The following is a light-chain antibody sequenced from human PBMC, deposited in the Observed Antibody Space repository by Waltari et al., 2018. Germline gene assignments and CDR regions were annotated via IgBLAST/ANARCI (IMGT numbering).Light chain of an antibody. Sequence: DIVMTQSPDSLAVSLGESATINCKSSPSVLYSSNNKNYLTWYQQKPGQPPKLLIYWASVRGSGVPDRFSGSESGTDFTLTISNLQAEDVAVYYCQQQYSFPLTFGGGTKVEIK. V-gene: IGKV4-1*01. CDR1: PSVLYSSNNKNY. CDR2: WAS. J-gene: IGKJ4*01. CDR3: QQQYSFPLT.